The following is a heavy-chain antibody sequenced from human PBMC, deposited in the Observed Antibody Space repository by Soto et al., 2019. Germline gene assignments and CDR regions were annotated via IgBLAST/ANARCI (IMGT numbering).Heavy chain of an antibody. Sequence: PGESLKISCKGSGYSFTSYWIGWVRQMPGKGLEWMGIIFPGDSDTRYSPSFQGQVTISADKSISTAYLQWSSLKASDTAMYYCARHPTFSSRRNWFDPWGQGTLVTVSS. CDR2: IFPGDSDT. CDR1: GYSFTSYW. CDR3: ARHPTFSSRRNWFDP. J-gene: IGHJ5*02. D-gene: IGHD3-10*01. V-gene: IGHV5-51*01.